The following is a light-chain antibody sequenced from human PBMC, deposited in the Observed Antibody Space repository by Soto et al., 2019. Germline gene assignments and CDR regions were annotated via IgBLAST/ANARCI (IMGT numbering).Light chain of an antibody. Sequence: DIQMTQPPCALSASVGDRVAITCRASQGISSYLAWYQQKPGKAPKLLIYAASTLQSGVPSRFSGSGSGTDFTLTISSLQPEDFATYYCQQLNSYLSITFGQGTRLEIK. CDR2: AAS. J-gene: IGKJ5*01. CDR1: QGISSY. V-gene: IGKV1-9*01. CDR3: QQLNSYLSIT.